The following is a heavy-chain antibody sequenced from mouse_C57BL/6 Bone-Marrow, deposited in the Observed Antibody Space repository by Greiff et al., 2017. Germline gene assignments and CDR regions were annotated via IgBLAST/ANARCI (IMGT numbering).Heavy chain of an antibody. CDR3: TRPPDYCGSSYGDYAMDY. CDR1: GYTFTDYE. D-gene: IGHD1-1*01. J-gene: IGHJ4*01. CDR2: IDPDTGGT. V-gene: IGHV1-15*01. Sequence: QVQLQQSGAELVRPGASVTLSCKASGYTFTDYEMHWVKQTPVHGLEWIGAIDPDTGGTAYNQKFKGKAILTADQSSSTAYMELRSLTSEDSAVYYSTRPPDYCGSSYGDYAMDYWGQGTSVTVSS.